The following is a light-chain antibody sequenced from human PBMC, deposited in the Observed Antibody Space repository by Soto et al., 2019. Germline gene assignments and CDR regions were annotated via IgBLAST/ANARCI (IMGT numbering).Light chain of an antibody. J-gene: IGKJ4*01. CDR3: QHYGRPLT. CDR1: QSVRSSY. CDR2: GAS. V-gene: IGKV3-20*01. Sequence: MVLTQSPGTLSLSPGGRATLSCRASQSVRSSYLAWYQQIPGQAPRLLIFGASFRPTGIPDRFSGSGSGTDFTLTISRLEPEDFAVSFWQHYGRPLTFVGGTKVEIK.